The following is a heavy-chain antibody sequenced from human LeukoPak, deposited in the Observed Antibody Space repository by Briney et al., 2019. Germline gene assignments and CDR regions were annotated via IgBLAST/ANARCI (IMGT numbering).Heavy chain of an antibody. Sequence: SETLSLTCAVYGGSFSGYYWSWIRQPPGKGLEWIGEINHSGSTNYNPSLKSRVTISVDTSKNQFSLKLSSVTAADTAVYYCAKDKIWGEDYFDYWGQGTLVTVSS. D-gene: IGHD3-16*01. CDR1: GGSFSGYY. CDR2: INHSGST. V-gene: IGHV4-34*01. CDR3: AKDKIWGEDYFDY. J-gene: IGHJ4*02.